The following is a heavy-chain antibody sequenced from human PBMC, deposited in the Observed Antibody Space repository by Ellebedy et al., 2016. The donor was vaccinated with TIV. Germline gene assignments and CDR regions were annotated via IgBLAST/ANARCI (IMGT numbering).Heavy chain of an antibody. D-gene: IGHD3-10*01. Sequence: PGGSLRLSCAASGFTFSSYAMSWVRQAPGKGLEWVSGISASGGSTYYADSVKGRYTISRDNSKNTLYLQMNSLRAEDTAVYYCASLGSSDYWGQGTLVTVSS. V-gene: IGHV3-23*01. CDR1: GFTFSSYA. CDR2: ISASGGST. J-gene: IGHJ4*02. CDR3: ASLGSSDY.